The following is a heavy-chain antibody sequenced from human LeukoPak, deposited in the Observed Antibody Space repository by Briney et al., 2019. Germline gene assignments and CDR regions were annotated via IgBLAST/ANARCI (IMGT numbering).Heavy chain of an antibody. V-gene: IGHV6-1*01. Sequence: SQTLSLTCAISGDSVSSNSAAWNWIRQSPSRGLEWLGRTYYRSKWYNDYAVSVKSRITINPDTSKNQFSLQLDSVTPEDTAVYYCARGVAGIAATRKVGWFDPWGQGTLVTVSS. CDR2: TYYRSKWYN. CDR3: ARGVAGIAATRKVGWFDP. D-gene: IGHD6-13*01. J-gene: IGHJ5*02. CDR1: GDSVSSNSAA.